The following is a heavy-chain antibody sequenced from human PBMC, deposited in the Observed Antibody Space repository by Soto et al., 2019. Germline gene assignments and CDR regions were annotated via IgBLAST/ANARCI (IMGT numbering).Heavy chain of an antibody. D-gene: IGHD4-17*01. CDR3: AKAHDYGDYVNWFDP. CDR2: ISYDGGNK. J-gene: IGHJ5*02. Sequence: QVQLVESGGGVVQPGRSLRLSCAASGFTFSSYGMHWVRQAPGKGLEWVAVISYDGGNKYYADSVKGRFTISRDNSKNTLYLQMNSLRAEDTAVYYCAKAHDYGDYVNWFDPWGQGTLVTVSS. V-gene: IGHV3-30*18. CDR1: GFTFSSYG.